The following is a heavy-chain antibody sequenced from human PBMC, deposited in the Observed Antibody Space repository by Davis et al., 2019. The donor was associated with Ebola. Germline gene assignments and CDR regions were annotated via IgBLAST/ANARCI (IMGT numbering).Heavy chain of an antibody. V-gene: IGHV3-21*04. D-gene: IGHD3-22*01. CDR2: ISGSGGST. Sequence: GESLKISCAASGFTFSSYSMNWVRQAPGKGLEWVSAISGSGGSTYYADSVKGRFTISRDNARNSLYLQMNSLRAEDTAVYYCARDQFGGRTMIVVVIPDGMDVWGQGTTVTVSS. CDR1: GFTFSSYS. J-gene: IGHJ6*02. CDR3: ARDQFGGRTMIVVVIPDGMDV.